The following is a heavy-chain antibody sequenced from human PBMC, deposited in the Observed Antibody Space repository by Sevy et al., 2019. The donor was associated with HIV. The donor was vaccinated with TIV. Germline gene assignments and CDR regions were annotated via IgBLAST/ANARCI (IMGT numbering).Heavy chain of an antibody. J-gene: IGHJ6*02. CDR3: ARGYCSGGSCYYYYYGMDV. V-gene: IGHV3-7*01. D-gene: IGHD2-15*01. CDR1: GFTFSSYW. CDR2: IKQGGTEK. Sequence: EGSLRLSCAASGFTFSSYWMSWVRQAPGKGLEWVANIKQGGTEKYYVDSVKGRFTISRDNAKNSLYLQMNSLRAEDTAVYYCARGYCSGGSCYYYYYGMDVWGQGTTVTVSS.